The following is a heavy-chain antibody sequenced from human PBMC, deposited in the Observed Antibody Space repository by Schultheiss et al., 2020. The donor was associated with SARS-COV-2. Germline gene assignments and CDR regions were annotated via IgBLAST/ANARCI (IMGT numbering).Heavy chain of an antibody. D-gene: IGHD3-3*01. Sequence: ASVKVFCKASGYTFTDYGISWVRQAPGQGLEWMGWINPNSGGTNYAQKFQGRVTMTRNTSISTAYMELSSLRSEDTAVYYCARDRVLGYDFPVDVWGQGTTVTVSS. J-gene: IGHJ6*02. CDR2: INPNSGGT. CDR1: GYTFTDYG. CDR3: ARDRVLGYDFPVDV. V-gene: IGHV1-8*02.